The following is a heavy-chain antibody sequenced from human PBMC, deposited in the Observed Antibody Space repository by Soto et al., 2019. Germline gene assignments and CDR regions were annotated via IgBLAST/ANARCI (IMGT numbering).Heavy chain of an antibody. CDR2: VTPRSGEV. CDR1: GSTFTDYH. J-gene: IGHJ4*02. D-gene: IGHD1-26*01. Sequence: QVHLVQSGAEVKRPGDSVKVSCQASGSTFTDYHIHWVRQAPGQGLEWMGRVTPRSGEVYYSPKFQGRVTVTRDTSISTAYMELTTLKFDDTAVYYCARVPILGPTGDFDFWGQGTLATVSS. CDR3: ARVPILGPTGDFDF. V-gene: IGHV1-2*02.